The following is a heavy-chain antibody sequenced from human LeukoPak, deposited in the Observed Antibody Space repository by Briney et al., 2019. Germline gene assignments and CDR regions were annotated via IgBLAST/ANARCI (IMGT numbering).Heavy chain of an antibody. CDR1: GYTFTSYG. V-gene: IGHV1-18*01. CDR3: ARDLGYCNGGSCSYWFDP. CDR2: INAYNGNT. J-gene: IGHJ5*02. D-gene: IGHD2-15*01. Sequence: ASVKVSRKASGYTFTSYGISWVRQAPGQGLEWMGWINAYNGNTNYAQKLQGRVTMTTDTSTSTAYMELRSLRSDDTAVYYCARDLGYCNGGSCSYWFDPWGQGTLVTVSS.